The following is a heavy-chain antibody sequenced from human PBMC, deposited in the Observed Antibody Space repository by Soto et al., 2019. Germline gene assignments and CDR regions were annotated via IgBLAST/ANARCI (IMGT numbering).Heavy chain of an antibody. CDR2: IYYSGST. Sequence: SETLSLTCTVSGGSISSSSYYWGWIRQPPGKGLEWIGSIYYSGSTYYNPSLKSRVTISVDTSKNQFSLKLSSVTAADTAVYYCARHSLRAIYSSSWYERVYWFDPWGQGTLVTVSS. V-gene: IGHV4-39*01. CDR3: ARHSLRAIYSSSWYERVYWFDP. CDR1: GGSISSSSYY. D-gene: IGHD6-13*01. J-gene: IGHJ5*02.